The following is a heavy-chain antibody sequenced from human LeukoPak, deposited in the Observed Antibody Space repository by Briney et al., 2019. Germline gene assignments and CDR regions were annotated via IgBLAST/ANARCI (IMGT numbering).Heavy chain of an antibody. J-gene: IGHJ3*02. V-gene: IGHV3-23*01. CDR1: GFTFNTYG. CDR2: ISGSGGAT. CDR3: ARLVRHDAFDI. D-gene: IGHD6-13*01. Sequence: GGTLRLSCAASGFTFNTYGMSWVRQAPGKGLEWVSGISGSGGATYYADSVKGRFTISRDDPHNTLYLQMNSLRAEDTAVYYCARLVRHDAFDIWGQGTMVTVSS.